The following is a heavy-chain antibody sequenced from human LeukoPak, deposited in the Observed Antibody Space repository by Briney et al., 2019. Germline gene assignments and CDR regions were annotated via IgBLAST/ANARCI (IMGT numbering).Heavy chain of an antibody. V-gene: IGHV3-30*02. CDR1: RFTFSSYG. CDR3: ARESLVVLGAPDAFDI. J-gene: IGHJ3*02. Sequence: PGGSLRLSCAASRFTFSSYGMHWVRQAPGKGLEWVAYIQYDGSNEQYADSVKGRFSISRDSSKNILYLQMNSLRAEDTAVYYCARESLVVLGAPDAFDIWGQGTMVTVSS. CDR2: IQYDGSNE. D-gene: IGHD2-15*01.